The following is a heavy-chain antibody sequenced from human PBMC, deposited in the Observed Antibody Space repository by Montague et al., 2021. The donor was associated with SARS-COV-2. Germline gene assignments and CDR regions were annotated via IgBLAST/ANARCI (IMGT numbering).Heavy chain of an antibody. CDR3: ARIWGATRGDAFDI. J-gene: IGHJ3*02. V-gene: IGHV2-70*01. CDR1: GFSLSTSGMC. D-gene: IGHD1-26*01. Sequence: PALVKPTQTLTLTCTFSGFSLSTSGMCVSWIRQPPGKALEWLALIDWDDDKYYGTSLKTRLTISKDTSKNQVVLTMTNMDPGDTATYYCARIWGATRGDAFDIWGQGTMVTVSS. CDR2: IDWDDDK.